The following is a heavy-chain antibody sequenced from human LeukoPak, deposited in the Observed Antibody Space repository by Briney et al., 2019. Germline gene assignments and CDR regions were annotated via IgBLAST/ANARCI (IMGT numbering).Heavy chain of an antibody. CDR3: AKVPYGDYYFEN. D-gene: IGHD4-17*01. Sequence: GSLRLSCAVSGFTFSSYAMAWVRPTPGKGLEWVSAITASGGSTYYADSVKGRFTISRDNSKNTLYLQVNSLRAEDTAVYYCAKVPYGDYYFENWGQGTLVTVSS. V-gene: IGHV3-23*01. CDR1: GFTFSSYA. J-gene: IGHJ4*02. CDR2: ITASGGST.